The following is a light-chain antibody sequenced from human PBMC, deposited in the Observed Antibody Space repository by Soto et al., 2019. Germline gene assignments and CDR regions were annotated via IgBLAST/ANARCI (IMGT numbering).Light chain of an antibody. CDR3: QQYNNRLHPGT. CDR1: QSVSSS. J-gene: IGKJ4*01. V-gene: IGKV3-15*01. CDR2: GAS. Sequence: DIVLTQSPSTVSVSPGERATLSCRASQSVSSSLAWYQHKVGQAPRLLIYGASTRVTGVPARFSGSGSGTDFTLTISYLKSEDFGISYCQQYNNRLHPGTFGGGTKVEI.